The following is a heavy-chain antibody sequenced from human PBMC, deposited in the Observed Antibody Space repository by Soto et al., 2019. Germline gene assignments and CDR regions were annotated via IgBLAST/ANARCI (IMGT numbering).Heavy chain of an antibody. J-gene: IGHJ6*02. CDR3: ARTPNNGRAGVYGMDV. D-gene: IGHD1-26*01. CDR2: IDADSGDT. CDR1: GYTFSDYY. Sequence: QVQLVQSGAEAKKPGASLKVSCKASGYTFSDYYIHWVRQAPGQGLEWMGWIDADSGDTKYAQKLQGWVTMTRDTSINTAYMELGRLRSDDTAVDYCARTPNNGRAGVYGMDVWSHGTTVTVSS. V-gene: IGHV1-2*04.